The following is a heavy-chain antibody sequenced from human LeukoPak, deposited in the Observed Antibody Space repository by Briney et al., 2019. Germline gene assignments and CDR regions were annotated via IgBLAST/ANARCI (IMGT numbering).Heavy chain of an antibody. Sequence: GGSLRLSCAASGFTFSSHSMNWVRQAPGKGLEWVSCVTIAGATIYYADSVKGLFTISRDNAKNSLYLQMNSLRDEDTAVYYCARASPYFDYWGQGTLVTVSS. J-gene: IGHJ4*02. CDR2: VTIAGATI. D-gene: IGHD6-6*01. CDR1: GFTFSSHS. CDR3: ARASPYFDY. V-gene: IGHV3-48*02.